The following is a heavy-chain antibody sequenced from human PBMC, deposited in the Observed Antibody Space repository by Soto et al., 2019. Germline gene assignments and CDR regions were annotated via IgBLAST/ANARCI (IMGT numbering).Heavy chain of an antibody. D-gene: IGHD1-26*01. CDR3: ARVHGTREDF. CDR1: GGSISPYY. Sequence: SETLSLTCTVSGGSISPYYWTWIRQPPGMGLEWLGYIYHSGSTDYNPSLKSRVSMSVDTSKNQLSLRLRSVTAADTAVYFCARVHGTREDFWGQGTLVTVSS. CDR2: IYHSGST. J-gene: IGHJ4*02. V-gene: IGHV4-59*01.